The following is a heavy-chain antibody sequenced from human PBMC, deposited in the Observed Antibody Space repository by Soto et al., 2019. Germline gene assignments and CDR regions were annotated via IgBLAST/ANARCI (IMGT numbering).Heavy chain of an antibody. V-gene: IGHV3-48*01. CDR2: ISSSSSTI. Sequence: EVQLVESGGGLVQPGGSLRLSCAASGFTFSSYSMNWVRQAPGKGLEWVSYISSSSSTIYYADSVKGRFTISRDNAKNSLYLQMNSLRAEDTAVYYCARDEMRTVTTYYYYYYYMDVWGKGTTVTVSS. D-gene: IGHD4-17*01. CDR3: ARDEMRTVTTYYYYYYYMDV. J-gene: IGHJ6*03. CDR1: GFTFSSYS.